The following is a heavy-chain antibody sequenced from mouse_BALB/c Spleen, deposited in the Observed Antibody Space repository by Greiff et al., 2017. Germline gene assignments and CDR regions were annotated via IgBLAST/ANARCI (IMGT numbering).Heavy chain of an antibody. CDR2: IDPANGNT. CDR3: ARDYDYYRYFDV. D-gene: IGHD2-4*01. Sequence: EVQLQQSGAELVKPGASVKLSCTASGFNIKDTYMHWVKQRPEQGLEWIGRIDPANGNTKYDPKFQGKATITADTSSNTAYLQLSSLTSEDTAVYYCARDYDYYRYFDVWGAGTTVTVSS. J-gene: IGHJ1*01. CDR1: GFNIKDTY. V-gene: IGHV14-3*02.